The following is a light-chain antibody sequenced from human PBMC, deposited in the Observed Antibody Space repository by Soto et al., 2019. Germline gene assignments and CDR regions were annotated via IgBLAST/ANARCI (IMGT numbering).Light chain of an antibody. Sequence: EIVLTQSPGTLSLSPGETATLSCRASQRVGTYLAWHQQKFGQSPRLIIYGASERATGIPDRFSVSGSGTEFTLIISRLEPDDFAVYYCQQYGSSPYIFGQGTKLEMK. J-gene: IGKJ2*01. CDR3: QQYGSSPYI. CDR1: QRVGTY. V-gene: IGKV3-20*01. CDR2: GAS.